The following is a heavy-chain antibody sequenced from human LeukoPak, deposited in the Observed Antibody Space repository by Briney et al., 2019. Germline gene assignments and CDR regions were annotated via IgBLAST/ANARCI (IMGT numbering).Heavy chain of an antibody. Sequence: PGGSLRLSCAASGLTVSSNYMSWVRQAPGKGLEWVSVIYSGGSTYYADSVKGRFTISRDNSKNTLYLQMNSLRAEDTAVYYCARDLSYDSSGSFDYWGQGTLVTVSS. J-gene: IGHJ4*02. CDR1: GLTVSSNY. CDR3: ARDLSYDSSGSFDY. CDR2: IYSGGST. V-gene: IGHV3-66*02. D-gene: IGHD3-22*01.